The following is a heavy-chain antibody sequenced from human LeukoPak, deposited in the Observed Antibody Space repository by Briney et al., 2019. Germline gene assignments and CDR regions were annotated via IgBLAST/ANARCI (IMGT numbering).Heavy chain of an antibody. V-gene: IGHV3-23*01. Sequence: GGSLRLSCAASGFTFSSYSMNWVRQAPGKGLEWVSAFSGSGGSTYYAYSVKGRFTISRDNSKNTLYLQMNSLRAEDTAVYYCARSGLSRFDYWGQGTLVTVSS. CDR2: FSGSGGST. D-gene: IGHD4/OR15-4a*01. J-gene: IGHJ4*02. CDR3: ARSGLSRFDY. CDR1: GFTFSSYS.